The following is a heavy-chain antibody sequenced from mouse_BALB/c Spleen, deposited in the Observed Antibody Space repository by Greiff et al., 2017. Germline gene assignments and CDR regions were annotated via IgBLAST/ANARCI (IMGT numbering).Heavy chain of an antibody. J-gene: IGHJ4*01. CDR3: ARWGYYGNYGMDY. D-gene: IGHD2-1*01. V-gene: IGHV5-9-4*01. CDR1: GFTFSSYA. Sequence: EVKLQESGGGLVKPGGSLKLSCAASGFTFSSYAMSWVRQSPEKRLEWVAEISSGGSYTYYPDTVTGRFTISRDNAKNTLYLEMSSLRSEDTAMYYCARWGYYGNYGMDYWGQGTSVTVSS. CDR2: ISSGGSYT.